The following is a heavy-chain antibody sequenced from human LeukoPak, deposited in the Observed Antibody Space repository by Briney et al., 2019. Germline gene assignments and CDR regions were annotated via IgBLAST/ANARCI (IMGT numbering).Heavy chain of an antibody. Sequence: SVKVSCKASGGTFSSYAISWVRQAPGQGLEWMGRIIPILGIANYAQKFQGRVTITADKSTSTAYMELSSLRSEDTAVYYCARDSGIDSSGYYLFDYWGQGILVTVSS. V-gene: IGHV1-69*04. CDR2: IIPILGIA. D-gene: IGHD3-22*01. J-gene: IGHJ4*02. CDR3: ARDSGIDSSGYYLFDY. CDR1: GGTFSSYA.